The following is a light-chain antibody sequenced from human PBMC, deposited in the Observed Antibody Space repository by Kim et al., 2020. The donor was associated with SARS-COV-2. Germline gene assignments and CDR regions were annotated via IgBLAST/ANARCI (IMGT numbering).Light chain of an antibody. Sequence: PGDRATLSCCASQNIDTYLAWYQQRPGQAPRLLVYDASNRATGVPDRFSGSGSGTDFTLTISSLEPEDFSIYYCQQRNSWPPAVTFGGGTKVDIK. V-gene: IGKV3-11*01. CDR1: QNIDTY. CDR2: DAS. J-gene: IGKJ4*01. CDR3: QQRNSWPPAVT.